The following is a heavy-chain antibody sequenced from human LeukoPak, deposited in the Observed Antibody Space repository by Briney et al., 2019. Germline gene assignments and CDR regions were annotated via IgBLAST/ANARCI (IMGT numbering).Heavy chain of an antibody. J-gene: IGHJ6*03. CDR1: GGSISSSY. CDR2: IYYSGST. V-gene: IGHV4-59*01. Sequence: SETLSLTCTVSGGSISSSYWSWIRQPPGKGLEWIGYIYYSGSTNFNPSLKSRVTISVDTSKNQFSLKVTSVTAADTAVYYCARIRYGSNIHRYYYMDVWGKGTTVIVSS. CDR3: ARIRYGSNIHRYYYMDV. D-gene: IGHD3-10*01.